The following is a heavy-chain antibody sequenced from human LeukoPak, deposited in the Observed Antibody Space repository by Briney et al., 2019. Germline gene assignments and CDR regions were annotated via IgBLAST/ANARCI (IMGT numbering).Heavy chain of an antibody. D-gene: IGHD1-26*01. CDR1: GFTFSSYA. CDR3: ARDALSGSYLDY. CDR2: ISYDGSNK. V-gene: IGHV3-30-3*01. J-gene: IGHJ4*02. Sequence: GGSLRLSCAASGFTFSSYAMHWVRQAPGKGLEWVAVISYDGSNKYYADSVKGRFTISRDNSKNTLYLQMNSLRAEDTPVYYCARDALSGSYLDYWGQGTLVTVSS.